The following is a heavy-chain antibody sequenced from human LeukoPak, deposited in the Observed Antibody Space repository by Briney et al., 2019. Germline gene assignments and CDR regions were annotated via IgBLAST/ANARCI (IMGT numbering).Heavy chain of an antibody. CDR1: GFTFRSYR. Sequence: PGGSLRLSCAASGFTFRSYRMNWVRQAPGKGLEWVATIREDGSEKNYVDSVKGRFIVSRDNAKNSFHLQMDSLRADDSAVYYCARGGYEFWGQGDLVTVSS. D-gene: IGHD5-12*01. J-gene: IGHJ4*02. CDR3: ARGGYEF. CDR2: IREDGSEK. V-gene: IGHV3-7*01.